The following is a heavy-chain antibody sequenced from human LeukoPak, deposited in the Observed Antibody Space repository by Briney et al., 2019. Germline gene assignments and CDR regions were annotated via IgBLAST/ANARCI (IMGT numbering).Heavy chain of an antibody. Sequence: GASLKISYKGSGSRFTSYWIGWGRPLPGKRLEWMGIIYPSDSDTRYSPSFRGQVTISADKPISTAYLQWSSLKASDTAMYYCAATRRTTPRVVVILGDDAFDIWGQGTMVTVS. V-gene: IGHV5-51*01. CDR2: IYPSDSDT. CDR3: AATRRTTPRVVVILGDDAFDI. D-gene: IGHD3-22*01. J-gene: IGHJ3*02. CDR1: GSRFTSYW.